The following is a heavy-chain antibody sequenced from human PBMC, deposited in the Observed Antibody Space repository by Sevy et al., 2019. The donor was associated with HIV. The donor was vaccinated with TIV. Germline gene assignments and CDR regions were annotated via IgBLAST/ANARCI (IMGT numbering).Heavy chain of an antibody. CDR2: ISRSSSTI. CDR1: GFTFSSYS. CDR3: ARGSRKVSGWIDF. Sequence: GGSLRLSCAASGFTFSSYSMNWVRQAPGKGLEWVSYISRSSSTIYYADSVKGRFTISRDNAKNSLYLQMNSLRDEDTAVYYCARGSRKVSGWIDFWGQGTLVTVSS. J-gene: IGHJ4*02. D-gene: IGHD6-19*01. V-gene: IGHV3-48*02.